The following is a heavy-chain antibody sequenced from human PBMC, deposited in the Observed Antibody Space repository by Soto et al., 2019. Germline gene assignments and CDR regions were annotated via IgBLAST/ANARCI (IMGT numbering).Heavy chain of an antibody. J-gene: IGHJ5*02. V-gene: IGHV4-59*02. CDR1: DGSVTGYC. CDR3: APSVVIPAAT. Sequence: SETLSLTCAVSDGSVTGYCWSWIRQPPGKGLEWIGCIDYNGDTNYNPSLKSRVTISVDTSNNHFSLKLTSVTAADAAMYYCAPSVVIPAATWGQGTRVTVSS. CDR2: IDYNGDT. D-gene: IGHD2-2*01.